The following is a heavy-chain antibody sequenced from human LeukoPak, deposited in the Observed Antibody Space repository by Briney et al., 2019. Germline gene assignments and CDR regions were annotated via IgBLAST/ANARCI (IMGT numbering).Heavy chain of an antibody. CDR1: GFTFSSYA. D-gene: IGHD1-26*01. CDR2: ISGSGGST. Sequence: GGSLRLSCAASGFTFSSYAMSWVRQAPGKGLEWVSAISGSGGSTYYADSVKGRFTISRDNSKNTLYLQMNSLKTEDTAVYYCTTELSGSYPGWGQGTLVTVSS. J-gene: IGHJ4*02. V-gene: IGHV3-23*01. CDR3: TTELSGSYPG.